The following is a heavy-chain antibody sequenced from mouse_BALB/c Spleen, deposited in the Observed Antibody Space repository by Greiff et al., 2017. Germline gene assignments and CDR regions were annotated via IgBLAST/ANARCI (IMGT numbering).Heavy chain of an antibody. CDR2: IYPGDGDT. CDR3: ERGGYYRNDGWYYFDY. D-gene: IGHD2-14*01. J-gene: IGHJ2*01. CDR1: GYAFSSSW. Sequence: VQLQQSGPELVKPGASVKISCKASGYAFSSSWMNWVKQRPGQGLEWIGRIYPGDGDTNYNGKFKGKATLTADKSSSTAYMQLSSLTTVDAAVYFCERGGYYRNDGWYYFDYWGQGTTLTVSS. V-gene: IGHV1-82*01.